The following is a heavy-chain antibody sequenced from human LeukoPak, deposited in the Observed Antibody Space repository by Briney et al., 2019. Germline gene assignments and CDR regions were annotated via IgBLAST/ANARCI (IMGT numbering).Heavy chain of an antibody. D-gene: IGHD5-24*01. CDR3: ARDERGQGRCNRDGYKCTSLDV. Sequence: SVKVSCKASGGTFSSYAISWVRQAPGQGPEWMGGIIRMFGTANYAQKFQGRVTLSADESTSTAYMELSSLRSEDTAVYYCARDERGQGRCNRDGYKCTSLDVWGQGTTVIVSS. V-gene: IGHV1-69*13. CDR2: IIRMFGTA. J-gene: IGHJ6*02. CDR1: GGTFSSYA.